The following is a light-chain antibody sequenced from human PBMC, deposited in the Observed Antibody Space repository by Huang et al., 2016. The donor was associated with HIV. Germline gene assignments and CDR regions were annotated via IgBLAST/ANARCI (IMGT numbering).Light chain of an antibody. J-gene: IGKJ4*01. V-gene: IGKV3-11*01. CDR2: DAS. CDR3: QQCSNWPPT. CDR1: QSVGSN. Sequence: EIVLAQSPATLSLSLGERATFSCRASQSVGSNLVWYQQKRGQAPRLLIYDASNRATGIPARFSGSGSGTDFALTISSLEPEDFAVYYCQQCSNWPPTFGGGTKVGIK.